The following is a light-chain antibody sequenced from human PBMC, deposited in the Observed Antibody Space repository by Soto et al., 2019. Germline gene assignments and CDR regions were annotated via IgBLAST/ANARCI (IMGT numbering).Light chain of an antibody. CDR3: QKYNSAPWT. Sequence: DIQMTQSPSSLSASVGDRVTITCRASQGISNYLAWYQQKPGKVPKLLIYAASTLQSGVPSPFSGSGSGTDFTLNISSLQPEYVATYYCQKYNSAPWTFGQGTKVEIK. CDR2: AAS. V-gene: IGKV1-27*01. CDR1: QGISNY. J-gene: IGKJ1*01.